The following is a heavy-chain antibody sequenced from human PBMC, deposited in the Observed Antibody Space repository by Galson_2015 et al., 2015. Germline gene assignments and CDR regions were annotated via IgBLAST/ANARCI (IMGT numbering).Heavy chain of an antibody. J-gene: IGHJ4*02. D-gene: IGHD1-14*01. CDR1: GFTFSSYG. CDR2: ICYDGSNK. Sequence: SLRLSCAASGFTFSSYGMHWVRQAPGKGLEWVAVICYDGSNKYYADSVKGRFTISRDNSKNTLYLQMNSLRAEDTAVYYCAFNAGQVYWGQGTLVTVSS. CDR3: AFNAGQVY. V-gene: IGHV3-33*01.